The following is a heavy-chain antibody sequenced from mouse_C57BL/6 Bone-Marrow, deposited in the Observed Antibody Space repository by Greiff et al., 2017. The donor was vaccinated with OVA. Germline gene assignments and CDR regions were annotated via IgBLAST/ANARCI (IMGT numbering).Heavy chain of an antibody. V-gene: IGHV5-12*01. Sequence: EVNVVESGGGLVQPGGSLKLSCAASGFTFSDYYMYWVRQTPEKRLEWVAYISNGGGSTYYPDTVKGRFTISRDNAKNTLYLQMSRLKSEDTAMYYCARRGTRYYSNYGFAYWGQGTLVTVSA. D-gene: IGHD2-5*01. J-gene: IGHJ3*01. CDR2: ISNGGGST. CDR1: GFTFSDYY. CDR3: ARRGTRYYSNYGFAY.